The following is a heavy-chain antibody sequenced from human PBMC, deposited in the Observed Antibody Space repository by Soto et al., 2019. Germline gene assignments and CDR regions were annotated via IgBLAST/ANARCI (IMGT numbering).Heavy chain of an antibody. Sequence: GGSLRLSCTASGFTFSSYAMSWVRQTPGKGLEWVSATSGSGDSTFYADSVKGRFTISRDNSKNTLYLQMNSLRAEDTAEYYCAKVAGTGTVYDNYAMDVWGQGTTVTVSS. V-gene: IGHV3-23*01. J-gene: IGHJ6*02. CDR3: AKVAGTGTVYDNYAMDV. CDR1: GFTFSSYA. CDR2: TSGSGDST. D-gene: IGHD5-18*01.